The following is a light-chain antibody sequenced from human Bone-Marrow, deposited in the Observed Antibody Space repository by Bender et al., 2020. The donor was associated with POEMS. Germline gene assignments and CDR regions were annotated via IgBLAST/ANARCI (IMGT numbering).Light chain of an antibody. Sequence: QSVLTQPPSVSGAPGQRVTISCTGSSSNTGSGYDINWYQHLPGTAPKLLIYGYNNRPSGVPDRFSGSKSGTSASLAITGLQAEDEGDYFCCSYRGGYWVFGGGTKVTV. V-gene: IGLV1-40*01. J-gene: IGLJ3*02. CDR2: GYN. CDR3: CSYRGGYWV. CDR1: SSNTGSGYD.